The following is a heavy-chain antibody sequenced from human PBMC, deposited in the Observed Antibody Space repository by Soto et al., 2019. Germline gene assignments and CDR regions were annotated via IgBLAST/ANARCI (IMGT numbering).Heavy chain of an antibody. Sequence: EVQLLESGGGLVQPRGSLRLSCAASGFTFSSYAMSWVRQAPGKGLEWVSAISGSGGSTYYADSVKGRFTISRDNSKNTLYLQMNSLRAEDTAVYYCAKGDYDFWSGYYGPHFDYWGQGTLVTVSS. D-gene: IGHD3-3*01. CDR3: AKGDYDFWSGYYGPHFDY. J-gene: IGHJ4*02. CDR1: GFTFSSYA. V-gene: IGHV3-23*01. CDR2: ISGSGGST.